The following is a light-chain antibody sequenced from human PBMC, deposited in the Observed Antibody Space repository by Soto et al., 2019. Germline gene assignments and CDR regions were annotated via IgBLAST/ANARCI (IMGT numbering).Light chain of an antibody. Sequence: QSALTQPASVSGSPGQSITISCTGTSSDVGRYNYVSRYQQHPGKAPKLMIYEVTNRPSGVSNRFSGSKSGNTASLTISGLQAEDEADYYCSSYTSSSTNWVFGGGTKLTVL. CDR2: EVT. CDR1: SSDVGRYNY. CDR3: SSYTSSSTNWV. J-gene: IGLJ3*02. V-gene: IGLV2-14*01.